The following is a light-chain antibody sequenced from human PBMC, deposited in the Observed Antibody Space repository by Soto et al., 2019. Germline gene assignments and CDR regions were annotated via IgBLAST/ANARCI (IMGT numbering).Light chain of an antibody. CDR3: ISKASSSTVV. V-gene: IGLV2-14*01. J-gene: IGLJ2*01. CDR1: SSDVGGYNY. Sequence: QSALTQPASVSGSPGQSITISCTGTSSDVGGYNYVSWYQQHPGKAPKLMIYDVSNRPSGVSNRFSGSKSGNTASLTTSGRRVEHEADYYSISKASSSTVVFGGGTKVTVL. CDR2: DVS.